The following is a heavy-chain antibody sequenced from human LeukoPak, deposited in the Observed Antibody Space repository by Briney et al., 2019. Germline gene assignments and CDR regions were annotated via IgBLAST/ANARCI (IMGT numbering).Heavy chain of an antibody. J-gene: IGHJ4*02. CDR2: IYYSGST. CDR1: GGSISSYY. V-gene: IGHV4-59*08. CDR3: ARSIWFGEFPFDY. Sequence: SETLSLTCTVSGGSISSYYWSWIRQPPGKGLEWIGYIYYSGSTNYNPSLKSRVTISVDTSKNQFSLKLSSVTAADTAVYYCARSIWFGEFPFDYWGQGTLVIVSS. D-gene: IGHD3-10*01.